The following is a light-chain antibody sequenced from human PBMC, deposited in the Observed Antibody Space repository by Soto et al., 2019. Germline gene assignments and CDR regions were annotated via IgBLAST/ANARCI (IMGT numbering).Light chain of an antibody. CDR2: EGS. J-gene: IGLJ1*01. V-gene: IGLV2-23*01. CDR1: SSDVGSYNL. CDR3: CSYAGSYV. Sequence: QFVLTQPASVSGSPGQSITISCTGASSDVGSYNLVSWYQQHPGKAPKLMIYEGSKRPSGVSNRFSGSKSGNTASLTISGLQAEDEADYYCCSYAGSYVFGTGTKVTVL.